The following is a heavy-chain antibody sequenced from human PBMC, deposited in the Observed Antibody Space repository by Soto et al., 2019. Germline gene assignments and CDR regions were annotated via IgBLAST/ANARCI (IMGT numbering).Heavy chain of an antibody. Sequence: QVQLQQWGAGLLKPSETLSLTCAVYGGSFSGYYWSWIRQPPGKGLEWIGEINHSGSTNYNPSLKGRETISVDTSKNHFSLKLSSVTAADTAVDYCASVLAWAAVPWGQGTLVTVSS. CDR3: ASVLAWAAVP. J-gene: IGHJ5*02. CDR2: INHSGST. CDR1: GGSFSGYY. D-gene: IGHD3-3*02. V-gene: IGHV4-34*01.